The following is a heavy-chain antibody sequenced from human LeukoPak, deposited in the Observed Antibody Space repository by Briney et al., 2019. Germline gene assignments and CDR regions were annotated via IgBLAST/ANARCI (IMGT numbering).Heavy chain of an antibody. CDR2: ISGNGGNT. V-gene: IGHV3-43*02. CDR3: AKDISNWNSRHFDY. CDR1: GFTFDDYA. J-gene: IGHJ4*02. D-gene: IGHD1-7*01. Sequence: GGSLRLSCAASGFTFDDYAVHWVRQVPGKGLEWVSLISGNGGNTYYADSVKGRFTISRDNSKNSLYLQMNSLRTEDTALYYCAKDISNWNSRHFDYWGQGTLVTVSS.